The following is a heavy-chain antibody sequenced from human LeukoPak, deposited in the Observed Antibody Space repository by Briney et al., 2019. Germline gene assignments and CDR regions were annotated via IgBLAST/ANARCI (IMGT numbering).Heavy chain of an antibody. CDR1: GGTFSSFA. CDR3: ARDYNNYFDY. V-gene: IGHV1-2*02. J-gene: IGHJ4*02. Sequence: ASVKVSCKASGGTFSSFAISWVRQAPGQGLEWMGWINPNSGGTNYAQKFQGRVTMTRDTSISTAYMELSRLRSDDTAVYYCARDYNNYFDYWGQGTLVTVSS. CDR2: INPNSGGT. D-gene: IGHD5-24*01.